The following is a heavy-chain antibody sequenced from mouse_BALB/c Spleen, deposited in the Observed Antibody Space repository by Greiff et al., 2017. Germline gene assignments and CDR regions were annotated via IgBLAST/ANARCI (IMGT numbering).Heavy chain of an antibody. CDR1: GYTFTSYY. CDR3: TRGNYLGYSYYYAMDY. Sequence: QVQLQQSGAELVKPGASVKLSCKASGYTFTSYYMYWVKQRPGQGLEWIGEINPSNGGTNFNEKFKSKATLTVDKSSSTAYMQLSSLTSEDSAVYYCTRGNYLGYSYYYAMDYWGQGTSVTVSS. CDR2: INPSNGGT. D-gene: IGHD2-1*01. J-gene: IGHJ4*01. V-gene: IGHV1S81*02.